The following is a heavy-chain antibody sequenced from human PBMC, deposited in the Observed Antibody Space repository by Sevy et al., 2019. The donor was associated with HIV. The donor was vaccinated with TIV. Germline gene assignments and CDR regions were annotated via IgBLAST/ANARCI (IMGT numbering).Heavy chain of an antibody. J-gene: IGHJ4*02. CDR2: ISHTGKT. D-gene: IGHD3-16*01. CDR1: GGSISKIGNY. V-gene: IGHV4-39*01. Sequence: SETLSLTCSVSGGSISKIGNYWGWVRQPPGERLEWIGDISHTGKTNYNPSLKSRVTISLDTSKNQFSLKLTSVTAADTAVYYCAKINDYWGPGALVTVS. CDR3: AKINDY.